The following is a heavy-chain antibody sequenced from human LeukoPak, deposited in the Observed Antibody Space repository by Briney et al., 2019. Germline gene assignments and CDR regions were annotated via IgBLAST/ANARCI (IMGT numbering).Heavy chain of an antibody. D-gene: IGHD5-18*01. V-gene: IGHV3-23*01. Sequence: GGSLRLSCAASGFTFSSYAMSWDRQAPGKVLEWVSAISGSGGSTYYADSVKGRFTISRDNSKNTLYLQMNSLRAEDTAVYYCAKRASGYSYGSNFDYWGQGTLVTVSS. CDR1: GFTFSSYA. J-gene: IGHJ4*02. CDR2: ISGSGGST. CDR3: AKRASGYSYGSNFDY.